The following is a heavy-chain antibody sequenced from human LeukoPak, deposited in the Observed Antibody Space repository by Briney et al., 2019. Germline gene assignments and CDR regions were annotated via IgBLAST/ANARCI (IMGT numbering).Heavy chain of an antibody. CDR1: GYSISNGYY. Sequence: KPSETLSLTCTVSGYSISNGYYWDWIRQPPGRGLEWIGNIYRSGSTSYNPSLKSRVTISVDTSKNQFSLKVNSVTAADRAVYYCARRHSSGWFYYWGQGTLVTVSS. V-gene: IGHV4-38-2*02. CDR3: ARRHSSGWFYY. D-gene: IGHD6-19*01. CDR2: IYRSGST. J-gene: IGHJ4*02.